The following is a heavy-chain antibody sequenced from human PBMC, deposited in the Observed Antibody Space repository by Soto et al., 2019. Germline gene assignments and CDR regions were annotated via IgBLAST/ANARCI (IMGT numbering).Heavy chain of an antibody. CDR2: INHSGST. J-gene: IGHJ4*02. CDR1: GGSFSGYY. CDR3: ARGPYYDFWSGYYTHFDY. D-gene: IGHD3-3*01. V-gene: IGHV4-34*01. Sequence: QVQLQQWGAGLLKPSETLSLTCAVYGGSFSGYYWSWIRQPPGKGLEWIGEINHSGSTNYNPSLKSRVTISVDTSKNQFSLKLSSVTAADTAVYYCARGPYYDFWSGYYTHFDYWGQGTLVTVSS.